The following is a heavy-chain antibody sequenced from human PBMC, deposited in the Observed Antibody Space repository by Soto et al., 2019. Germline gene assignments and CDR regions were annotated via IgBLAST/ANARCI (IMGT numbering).Heavy chain of an antibody. CDR1: GYTFTSYS. V-gene: IGHV1-3*01. CDR2: INAGNGNT. J-gene: IGHJ6*02. CDR3: ARSDTASYYYYYYGMDV. D-gene: IGHD5-18*01. Sequence: ASVKVSCKASGYTFTSYSIHWGRQAPGQRLEWMGWINAGNGNTKYSQKFQGRVTITRDTSASTAYMELSSLRSEDTAVYYCARSDTASYYYYYYGMDVWGQGTTVTVSS.